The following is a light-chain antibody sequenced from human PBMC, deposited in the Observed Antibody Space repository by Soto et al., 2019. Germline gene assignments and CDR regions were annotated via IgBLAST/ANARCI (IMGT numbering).Light chain of an antibody. J-gene: IGKJ1*01. CDR3: QQYGSSRWT. Sequence: EIVLTQSPGTLSLSPGERATLSCRASQSLSSSYLAWYQQKPGQAPRLLIYGASSRATGIPDRLSGSGSGTDFTLTISRLEPEDFAVYYCQQYGSSRWTFGQGTKVDIK. V-gene: IGKV3-20*01. CDR2: GAS. CDR1: QSLSSSY.